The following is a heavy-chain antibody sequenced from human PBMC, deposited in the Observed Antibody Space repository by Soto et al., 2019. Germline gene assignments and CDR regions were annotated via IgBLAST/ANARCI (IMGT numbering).Heavy chain of an antibody. J-gene: IGHJ4*02. CDR3: ARALYYDFWSGYFDY. CDR2: INAGNGNT. D-gene: IGHD3-3*01. V-gene: IGHV1-3*01. CDR1: GYTFTSYA. Sequence: ASVKVSCKASGYTFTSYAMHWVRQAPGQRLEWMGWINAGNGNTKYSQKFQGRVTITRDTSASTAYMELSSLRSEDTAVYYCARALYYDFWSGYFDYWGQGTLVTVSS.